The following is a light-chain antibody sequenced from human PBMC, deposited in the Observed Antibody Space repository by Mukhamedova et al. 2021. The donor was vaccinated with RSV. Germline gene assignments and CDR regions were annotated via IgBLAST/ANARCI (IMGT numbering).Light chain of an antibody. CDR3: QQYGSSPLT. CDR1: QSVSSSY. CDR2: GAS. Sequence: ASQSVSSSYLAWYQQKPGQAPRLLIYGASSRATGIPDRFSGSGSGTDFTLTISRLEPEDFAVYYCQQYGSSPLTFGGGTKVEIK. V-gene: IGKV3-20*01. J-gene: IGKJ4*01.